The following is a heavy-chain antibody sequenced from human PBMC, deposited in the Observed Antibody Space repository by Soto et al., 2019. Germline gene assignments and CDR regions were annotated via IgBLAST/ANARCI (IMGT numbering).Heavy chain of an antibody. CDR3: AKDKVCSGGSCYYDY. J-gene: IGHJ4*02. Sequence: EVQLLEAGGDLIQPGGSLRLSCAASGFTFSSYTMTWVRQAPGKGLEWVSAINGGGGSTYYADSVKGRFTISIDNSKDTLYLQMNSLRAEDTAVYYCAKDKVCSGGSCYYDYWGQGTLVTVSS. V-gene: IGHV3-23*01. D-gene: IGHD2-15*01. CDR1: GFTFSSYT. CDR2: INGGGGST.